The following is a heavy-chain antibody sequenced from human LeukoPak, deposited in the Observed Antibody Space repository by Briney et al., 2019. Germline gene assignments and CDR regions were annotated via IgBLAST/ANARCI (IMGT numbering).Heavy chain of an antibody. CDR1: GGTFSSYA. CDR2: IIPILGTA. D-gene: IGHD2-2*01. CDR3: ARDSVVPAAIRFDP. V-gene: IGHV1-69*05. J-gene: IGHJ5*02. Sequence: SVKVSCKASGGTFSSYAISWVRQALGQGLEWMGGIIPILGTANYAQKFQGRVTITTDESTSTAYMELSSLRSEDTAVYYCARDSVVPAAIRFDPWGQGTLVTVSS.